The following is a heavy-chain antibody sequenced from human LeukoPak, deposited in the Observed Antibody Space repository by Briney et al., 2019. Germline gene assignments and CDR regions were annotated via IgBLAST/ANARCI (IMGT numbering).Heavy chain of an antibody. D-gene: IGHD3-10*01. CDR2: ISYDGSNK. Sequence: PRRSPCPSPAVSVFAPSRFTTQAGCQAPGKGLEWVAVISYDGSNKYYADSVKGRFTISRDNSKNTLYQLMNSLRCEDTAVYYCAKSLVRGFDWIPYWFPILGGRGTLVTVSS. J-gene: IGHJ2*01. V-gene: IGHV3-30*18. CDR1: VFAPSRFT. CDR3: AKSLVRGFDWIPYWFPIL.